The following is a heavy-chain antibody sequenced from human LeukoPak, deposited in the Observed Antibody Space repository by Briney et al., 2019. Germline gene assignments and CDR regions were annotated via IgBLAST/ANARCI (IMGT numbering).Heavy chain of an antibody. CDR3: AKLTGEGAFDI. V-gene: IGHV3-9*03. CDR2: ISWNSGSI. D-gene: IGHD3-9*01. CDR1: GFTFDDYA. Sequence: GGSLRLSCAASGFTFDDYAMHWVRQAPGKGLEWVSGISWNSGSIGYADSVKGRFTISRDNAKNSLYLQMNSLRAEDMALYYCAKLTGEGAFDIWGQGIMVTVSS. J-gene: IGHJ3*02.